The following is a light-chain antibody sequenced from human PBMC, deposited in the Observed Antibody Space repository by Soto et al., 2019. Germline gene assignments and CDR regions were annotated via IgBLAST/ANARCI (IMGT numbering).Light chain of an antibody. J-gene: IGKJ3*01. Sequence: DIQMTQSPSSLSASVGDRVTITCRASQGISNYLAWYQQKPGKVPKLLIYTASTLHSGVPSRFTGSGSGTAVTLTSSDLQHEDVATYYCQKCDRAPFTFGPGTKVEIE. V-gene: IGKV1-27*01. CDR2: TAS. CDR1: QGISNY. CDR3: QKCDRAPFT.